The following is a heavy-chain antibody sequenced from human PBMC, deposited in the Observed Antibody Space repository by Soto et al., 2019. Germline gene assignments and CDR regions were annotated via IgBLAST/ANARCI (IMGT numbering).Heavy chain of an antibody. Sequence: SETLSLTCRVSGGSISGNSYFWGWIRQPPGKGLEWIGNVYYSGATYYNPSLKSRVTISVDTSKNQFSLKLSSVTAADTAVYYCARRPRVWFGEMGYHYYYGMDVWGQGTTVTVS. CDR2: VYYSGAT. CDR3: ARRPRVWFGEMGYHYYYGMDV. J-gene: IGHJ6*02. V-gene: IGHV4-39*01. D-gene: IGHD3-10*01. CDR1: GGSISGNSYF.